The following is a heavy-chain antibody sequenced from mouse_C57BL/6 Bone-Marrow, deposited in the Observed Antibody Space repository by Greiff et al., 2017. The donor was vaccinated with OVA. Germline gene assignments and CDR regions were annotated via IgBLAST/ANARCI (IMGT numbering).Heavy chain of an antibody. Sequence: VQLKESGAELVRPGASVKLSCTASGFNIKDDYMHWVKQRPEQGLEWIGWIDPENGDTAYASKFQGKATIPADTSSNTAYLQLSSLTSEDTAVYYCTTLYYYGSSIAMDYWGQGTSVTVSS. V-gene: IGHV14-4*01. D-gene: IGHD1-1*01. CDR2: IDPENGDT. J-gene: IGHJ4*01. CDR3: TTLYYYGSSIAMDY. CDR1: GFNIKDDY.